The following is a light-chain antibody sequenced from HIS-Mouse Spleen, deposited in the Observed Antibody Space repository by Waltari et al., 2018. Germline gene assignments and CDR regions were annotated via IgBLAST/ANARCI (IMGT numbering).Light chain of an antibody. CDR1: QRLVHSDGNTY. V-gene: IGKV2-30*02. Sequence: DVVMTQSPLSLPVTLGQPASISCRSSQRLVHSDGNTYLNRFQQRPGQSPRRLIYKVSNRDSGVPDRFSGSGSGTDFTLKISRVEAEDVGVYYCMQGTHWPPKWTFGQGTKVEIK. J-gene: IGKJ1*01. CDR2: KVS. CDR3: MQGTHWPPKWT.